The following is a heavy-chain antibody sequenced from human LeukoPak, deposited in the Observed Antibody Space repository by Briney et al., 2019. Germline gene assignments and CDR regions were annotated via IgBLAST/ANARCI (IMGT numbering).Heavy chain of an antibody. Sequence: GGSLRLSCAASEFTFSSHAMIWVRQAPGKGLEWVSSITSSSSDIFYADSVKGRFTISRDNAQNSLYLQMNSLRDEDTAVYYCARAPPPPAAFKYYFDYWGQGTLVTVSS. CDR2: ITSSSSDI. V-gene: IGHV3-21*01. D-gene: IGHD2-2*01. CDR3: ARAPPPPAAFKYYFDY. J-gene: IGHJ4*02. CDR1: EFTFSSHA.